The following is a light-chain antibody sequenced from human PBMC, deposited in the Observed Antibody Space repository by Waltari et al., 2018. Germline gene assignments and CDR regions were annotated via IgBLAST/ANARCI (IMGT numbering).Light chain of an antibody. CDR3: QSADSSGDYVV. Sequence: SYELTQPPSVSVSPGQTARIPCSGDALPKQYSYWYQQKPGQAPILVMFKASERPSEIPERFSGSTSGTTVTLTISEVQAEDEADYYCQSADSSGDYVVFGGGTKLTVL. CDR2: KAS. J-gene: IGLJ2*01. V-gene: IGLV3-25*03. CDR1: ALPKQY.